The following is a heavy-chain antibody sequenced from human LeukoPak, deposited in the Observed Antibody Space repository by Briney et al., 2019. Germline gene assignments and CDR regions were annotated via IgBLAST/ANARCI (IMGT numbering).Heavy chain of an antibody. J-gene: IGHJ6*03. CDR1: GDSMHSYY. CDR3: AREKSGTLTRAYYYIDV. CDR2: AYSGVNA. V-gene: IGHV4-4*07. Sequence: SETLSLTCTVSGDSMHSYYWTWIRQSPEKGLEWIGRAYSGVNAYYNPSLQSRVTISVDKSNNQFSLDLTSVAAADTALYYCAREKSGTLTRAYYYIDVWGKGITVTVSS. D-gene: IGHD1-26*01.